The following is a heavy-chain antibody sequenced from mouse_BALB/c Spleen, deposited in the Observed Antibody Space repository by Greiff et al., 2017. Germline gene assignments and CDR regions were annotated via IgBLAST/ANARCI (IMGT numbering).Heavy chain of an antibody. CDR3: ARGLTTATERVFDY. Sequence: QVTLKESGPGILQPSQTLSLTCSFSGFSLSTSGMGVSWIRQPSGKGLEWLAHIYWDDDKRYNPSLKSRLTISKDTSRNQVFLKITSVDTADTATYYCARGLTTATERVFDYWGQGTTLTVSS. J-gene: IGHJ2*01. D-gene: IGHD1-2*01. CDR1: GFSLSTSGMG. V-gene: IGHV8-12*01. CDR2: IYWDDDK.